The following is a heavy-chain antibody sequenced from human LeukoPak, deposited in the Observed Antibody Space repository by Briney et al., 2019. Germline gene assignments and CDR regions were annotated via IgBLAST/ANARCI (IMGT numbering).Heavy chain of an antibody. V-gene: IGHV3-30*18. CDR3: AKGSGRYLNWGYFDY. Sequence: GRSLRLSCAASGFIFSNSGMHWVRQAPGKGLEWVAVISYDGIEKYYADSVKGRFTISRDNYKNTLDLQMNSLRAEDTATYYCAKGSGRYLNWGYFDYWGLGTLVTVSS. CDR1: GFIFSNSG. D-gene: IGHD3-10*01. CDR2: ISYDGIEK. J-gene: IGHJ4*02.